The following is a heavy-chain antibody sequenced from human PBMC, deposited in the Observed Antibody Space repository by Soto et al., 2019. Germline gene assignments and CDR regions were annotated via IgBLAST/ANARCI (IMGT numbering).Heavy chain of an antibody. CDR2: ISDKGGST. CDR1: GFTFSNYA. D-gene: IGHD5-18*01. Sequence: GGSLRLSCAASGFTFSNYAVSWVRQSPGRGLEWVASISDKGGSTKYADSVNGRFTISRDNSRNTLSLQMDTLGAEDTAVYYCARLPYSYVSLYFFDFWGQGSLVTVSS. CDR3: ARLPYSYVSLYFFDF. J-gene: IGHJ4*02. V-gene: IGHV3-23*01.